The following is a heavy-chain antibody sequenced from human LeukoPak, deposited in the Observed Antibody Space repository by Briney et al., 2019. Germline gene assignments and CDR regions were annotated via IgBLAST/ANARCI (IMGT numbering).Heavy chain of an antibody. J-gene: IGHJ4*02. Sequence: GGSLRLSCAASGFTVSSNYMSWVRQAPGKGLEWVSVIYSGGSTYYADSVKGRFTISRDNSKNTLYLQMNSLRAEDTAVYYCARDGHFWSGYSFDYWGQGTLVTVSS. V-gene: IGHV3-66*02. CDR2: IYSGGST. CDR3: ARDGHFWSGYSFDY. D-gene: IGHD3-3*02. CDR1: GFTVSSNY.